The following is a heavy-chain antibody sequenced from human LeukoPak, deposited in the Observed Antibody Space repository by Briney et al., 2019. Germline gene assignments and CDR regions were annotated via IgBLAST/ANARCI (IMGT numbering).Heavy chain of an antibody. J-gene: IGHJ5*02. CDR3: ARGGLVGAPRGNWFDP. V-gene: IGHV4-38-2*02. Sequence: SETLSLTCTVSGYFISSGYYWGWIRQPPGKGLEWIGSIYHSGSTYYNPSLKSRVTISVDTSKNQVSLKLSPVTAADTAVYYCARGGLVGAPRGNWFDPWGQGTLVTVSS. CDR1: GYFISSGYY. CDR2: IYHSGST. D-gene: IGHD1-26*01.